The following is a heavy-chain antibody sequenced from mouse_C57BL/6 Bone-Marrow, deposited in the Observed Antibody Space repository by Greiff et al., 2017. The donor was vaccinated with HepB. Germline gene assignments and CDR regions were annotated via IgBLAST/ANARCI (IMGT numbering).Heavy chain of an antibody. CDR3: ARENYGYDGAAWFGY. CDR1: GYTFTSYW. J-gene: IGHJ3*01. Sequence: VQLQQPGAELVMPGASVKLSCKASGYTFTSYWMHWVKQRPGQGLEWIGQIDPSDSYTNYNQKFKGKSTLTVDKYSSTAYMQLSSLTSEDSAVYYCARENYGYDGAAWFGYGGQGTLVTVSA. V-gene: IGHV1-69*01. CDR2: IDPSDSYT. D-gene: IGHD2-2*01.